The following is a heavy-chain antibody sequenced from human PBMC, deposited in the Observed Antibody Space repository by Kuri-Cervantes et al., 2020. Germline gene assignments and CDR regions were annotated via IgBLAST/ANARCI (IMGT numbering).Heavy chain of an antibody. V-gene: IGHV1-2*02. J-gene: IGHJ4*02. Sequence: ASVKVSCKASGYTFTGYYMHWVRQAPGQGLEWMGWINPNSGCTNYAQKFQGRVTMTTDTSTSTAYMELRSLRSGDTAVYYCARDGTIFGVVITSYFDYWGQGTLVTVSS. CDR1: GYTFTGYY. CDR2: INPNSGCT. CDR3: ARDGTIFGVVITSYFDY. D-gene: IGHD3-3*01.